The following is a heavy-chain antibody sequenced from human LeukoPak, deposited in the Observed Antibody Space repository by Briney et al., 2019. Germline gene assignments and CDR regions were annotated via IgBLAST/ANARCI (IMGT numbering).Heavy chain of an antibody. V-gene: IGHV4-4*07. D-gene: IGHD6-13*01. CDR3: ARGPTAGSAENWFDP. Sequence: SETLSLTCSVSGVSISDYYWTWFRQPAGKGLEWIGRIYISGSTNYNPSLKSRVIMSIDTSRNQLSLKLTSLTAADTAVYYCARGPTAGSAENWFDPWGQGTLVTVSS. J-gene: IGHJ5*02. CDR2: IYISGST. CDR1: GVSISDYY.